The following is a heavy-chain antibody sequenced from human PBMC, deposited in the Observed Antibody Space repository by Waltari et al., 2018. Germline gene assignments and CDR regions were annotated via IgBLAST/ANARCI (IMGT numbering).Heavy chain of an antibody. V-gene: IGHV4-59*08. J-gene: IGHJ3*02. CDR1: GGSISSYC. CDR3: ARSGAGYAFDI. D-gene: IGHD2-15*01. CDR2: IYYSGST. Sequence: QVQLQESGPGLVKPSETLSLTCTASGGSISSYCWSWILQPPGKGLEWIGYIYYSGSTNYNPSLKSRATISVDTSKNQFSLKLSSVTAADTAVYYCARSGAGYAFDIWGQGTILTVSS.